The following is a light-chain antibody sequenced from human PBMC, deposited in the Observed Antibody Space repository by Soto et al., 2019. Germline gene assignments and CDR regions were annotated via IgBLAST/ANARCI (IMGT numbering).Light chain of an antibody. CDR1: SSNIGAGYE. J-gene: IGLJ1*01. CDR2: ENN. CDR3: QSYDSSLSGYV. Sequence: QSVLTQPPSGSEAPGQRVTIFCTGSSSNIGAGYEAHWYQQVPGTAPKLLIYENNNRPSGVPDRFSGSKSGTSASLAITGLQAEDEAEYYCQSYDSSLSGYVFGTGTKVTVL. V-gene: IGLV1-40*01.